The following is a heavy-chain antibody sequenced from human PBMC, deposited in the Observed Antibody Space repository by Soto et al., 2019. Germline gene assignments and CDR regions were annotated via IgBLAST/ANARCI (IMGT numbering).Heavy chain of an antibody. V-gene: IGHV1-58*02. CDR2: VVVGSGNT. CDR3: AAVSYDVSKGAKCRMD. CDR1: GFTFSHSA. Sequence: QMQLVQSGPEVKKPGTSVKVSCKASGFTFSHSAMQWVRQARGQSLEWIGWVVVGSGNTNYAQKFQERVTISWDMSTNIAHMYLSSLRSEDTSVYDGAAVSYDVSKGAKCRMDWGQGTLVTVSS. J-gene: IGHJ4*02. D-gene: IGHD3-22*01.